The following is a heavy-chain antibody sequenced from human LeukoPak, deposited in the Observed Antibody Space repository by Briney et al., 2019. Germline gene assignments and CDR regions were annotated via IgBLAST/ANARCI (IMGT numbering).Heavy chain of an antibody. CDR3: ARGEWAYCGGDCYSTAPHHDAFDI. J-gene: IGHJ3*02. CDR1: GGSISSGTYY. D-gene: IGHD2-21*02. V-gene: IGHV4-39*07. Sequence: SETLSLTCTVSGGSISSGTYYWGWIRQPPGKGLEWIGEIYHSGSTNYNPSLKSRVTISVDKSKNQFSLKLSSVTAADTAVYYCARGEWAYCGGDCYSTAPHHDAFDIWGQGTMVTVSS. CDR2: IYHSGST.